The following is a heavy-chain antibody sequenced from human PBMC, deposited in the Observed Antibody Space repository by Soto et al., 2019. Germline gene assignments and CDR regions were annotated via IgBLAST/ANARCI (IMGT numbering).Heavy chain of an antibody. D-gene: IGHD1-7*01. V-gene: IGHV4-4*02. CDR2: IYRTGST. J-gene: IGHJ4*02. Sequence: SETLSLTCAVSGGSFTSNNWWTWFRQPPGQVLEWIGEIYRTGSTNYKPSLKSRVTISLDKSENQFSLKVTSLTAADTAVYYCASRDPGTSVDYWGQGTLVTVSS. CDR3: ASRDPGTSVDY. CDR1: GGSFTSNNW.